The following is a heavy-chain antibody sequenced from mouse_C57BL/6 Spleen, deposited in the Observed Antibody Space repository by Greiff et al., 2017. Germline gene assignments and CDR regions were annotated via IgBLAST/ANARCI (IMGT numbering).Heavy chain of an antibody. V-gene: IGHV1-81*01. CDR2: IYPRSGNT. Sequence: QVQLQQSGAELARPGASVKLSCKASGYTFTSYGISWVKQRTGQGLEWIGEIYPRSGNTYYNEKFKGKATLTADKSSSTAYMELRSLTSEDSAVYFCASNYGSSYAYFDVWGTGTTVTVSS. CDR3: ASNYGSSYAYFDV. CDR1: GYTFTSYG. J-gene: IGHJ1*03. D-gene: IGHD1-1*01.